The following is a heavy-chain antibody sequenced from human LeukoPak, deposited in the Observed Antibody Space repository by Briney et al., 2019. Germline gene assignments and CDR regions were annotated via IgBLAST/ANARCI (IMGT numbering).Heavy chain of an antibody. Sequence: ASVKVSCKASGYTFTSYGISWVRQAPGQGLEWMGWISGYNGNTNYAQKLQGRVTMTTDTSTSTAYMELRSLRSDDTAVYYCARAYYDILTGYYLYFDYWGQGTLVTVSS. CDR2: ISGYNGNT. CDR1: GYTFTSYG. V-gene: IGHV1-18*04. D-gene: IGHD3-9*01. CDR3: ARAYYDILTGYYLYFDY. J-gene: IGHJ4*02.